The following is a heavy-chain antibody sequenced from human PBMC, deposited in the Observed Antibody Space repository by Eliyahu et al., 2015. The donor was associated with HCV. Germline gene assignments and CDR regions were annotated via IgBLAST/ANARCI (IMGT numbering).Heavy chain of an antibody. CDR2: IGGYNGNT. CDR1: GYTFTSYG. Sequence: QVQLVQSGAEVKKPGASVXVSXKASGYTFTSYGIXWVRXAPGQGLGWMGWIGGYNGNTNXAQKLQGXVTXTTDTSTSTAYMELRSLRSDDTAVYYCARARTVGASRSWGYWGQGTLVTVSS. D-gene: IGHD1-26*01. J-gene: IGHJ4*02. CDR3: ARARTVGASRSWGY. V-gene: IGHV1-18*04.